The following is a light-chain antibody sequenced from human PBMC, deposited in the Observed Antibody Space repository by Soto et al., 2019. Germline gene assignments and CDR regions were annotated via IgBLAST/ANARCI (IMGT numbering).Light chain of an antibody. Sequence: HSVLTQPPSASGSPGQSVAISCTGTSSDVGGYSYVSWYQQHPGKAPKLMIYEVSKRPSGVPDRFSGSKSGNTSSLTVSWLQAEDEADYYCSSYARNRDVLFGGGTKLTVL. J-gene: IGLJ2*01. CDR1: SSDVGGYSY. V-gene: IGLV2-8*01. CDR2: EVS. CDR3: SSYARNRDVL.